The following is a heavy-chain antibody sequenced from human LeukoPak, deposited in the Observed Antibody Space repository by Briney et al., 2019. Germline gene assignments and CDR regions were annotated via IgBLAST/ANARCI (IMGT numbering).Heavy chain of an antibody. CDR1: GFTFNNYA. V-gene: IGHV3-23*01. D-gene: IGHD2-15*01. CDR2: MSGGGETT. Sequence: PGGTLRLSCAVSGFTFNNYAMNWVRQAPGKGLEWVSYMSGGGETTYYADSAKRRFTIPRDNSQNTLYLQMNSLRAVDTAVYYCARDCANDAGYFFFDYWGQGTLVTVSS. CDR3: ARDCANDAGYFFFDY. J-gene: IGHJ4*02.